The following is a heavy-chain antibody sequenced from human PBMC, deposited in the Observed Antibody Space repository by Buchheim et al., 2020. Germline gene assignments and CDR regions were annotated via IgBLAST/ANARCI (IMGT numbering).Heavy chain of an antibody. D-gene: IGHD2-15*01. J-gene: IGHJ5*02. CDR1: GDSITSGYNY. CDR2: IHKAGST. V-gene: IGHV4-61*02. Sequence: QVQLQESGPGLVKPSQTLSLTCTASGDSITSGYNYWNWIRQPAGKGPEWIGRIHKAGSTNYNPSLKSRATITVDTSKNQFSLDRSSVTAADTAVYYCVRSGMILFWFDPWGPGTL. CDR3: VRSGMILFWFDP.